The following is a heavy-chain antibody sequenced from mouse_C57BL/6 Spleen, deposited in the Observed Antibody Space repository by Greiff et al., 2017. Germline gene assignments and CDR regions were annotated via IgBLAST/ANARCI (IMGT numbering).Heavy chain of an antibody. J-gene: IGHJ2*01. Sequence: QVQLKQPGAELVKPGASVKLSCKASGYTFTSYWMHWVKQRPGQGLEWIGMIHPNSGSTNYNEKFKSKATLTVDKSSSTAYMQLSSLTSEDSAVYYCARLSFITTDYWGQGTTLTVSS. CDR3: ARLSFITTDY. D-gene: IGHD1-1*01. V-gene: IGHV1-64*01. CDR2: IHPNSGST. CDR1: GYTFTSYW.